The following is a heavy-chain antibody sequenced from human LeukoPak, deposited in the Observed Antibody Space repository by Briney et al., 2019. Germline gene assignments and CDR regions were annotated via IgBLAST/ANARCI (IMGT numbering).Heavy chain of an antibody. CDR2: ISSSSYI. CDR1: GFTFSSYS. J-gene: IGHJ4*02. D-gene: IGHD5-18*01. CDR3: ARDSRGYSYDY. Sequence: GGSLRLSCAASGFTFSSYSMNWVRQAPGKGLEWVSSISSSSYIYYADSVKGRFTISRDNAKNSLFLQMNSLRAEDSAIYYCARDSRGYSYDYWGQGTLVTVSS. V-gene: IGHV3-21*01.